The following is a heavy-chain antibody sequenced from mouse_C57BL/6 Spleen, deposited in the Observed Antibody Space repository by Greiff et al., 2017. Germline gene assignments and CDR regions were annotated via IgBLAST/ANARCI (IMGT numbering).Heavy chain of an antibody. J-gene: IGHJ1*03. D-gene: IGHD1-1*01. CDR2: INYDGSST. CDR1: GFTFSDYY. Sequence: EVKLVESEGGLVQPGSSMKLSCTASGFTFSDYYMAWVRQVPEKGLEWVANINYDGSSTYYLDSLKSRFIISRDNAKNILYLQMSSLKSEDTATYYCAREGGLYYYGSSRYFDVWGTGTTVTVSS. CDR3: AREGGLYYYGSSRYFDV. V-gene: IGHV5-16*01.